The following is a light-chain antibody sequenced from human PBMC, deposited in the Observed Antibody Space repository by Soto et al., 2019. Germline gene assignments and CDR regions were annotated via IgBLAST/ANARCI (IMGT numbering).Light chain of an antibody. CDR3: QQYCDTPWT. CDR1: KSVLDKSNNQNC. V-gene: IGKV4-1*01. CDR2: WAS. J-gene: IGKJ1*01. Sequence: DIVMTQSPASLAVSLGERATINCESSKSVLDKSNNQNCLAWYQQKPGQPPKLLIYWASTRESGVPDRFSGSGSETDFTLTITGLQAEDLAIYFCQQYCDTPWTFGQGTKVEI.